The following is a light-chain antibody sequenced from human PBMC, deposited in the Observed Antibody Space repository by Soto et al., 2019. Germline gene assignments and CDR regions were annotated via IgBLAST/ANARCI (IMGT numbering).Light chain of an antibody. J-gene: IGLJ3*02. CDR2: GNI. V-gene: IGLV1-40*01. CDR3: QSYDSSLSGWV. Sequence: QSVLTQPPSVSGAPGQRVTISCTGSSSNIGAGYDVHWYQQRPGTAPKLLIFGNINRPSGVPDRFSGSKSGTSASLAITGLQPEDEGDYYCQSYDSSLSGWVFGGGTQLTVL. CDR1: SSNIGAGYD.